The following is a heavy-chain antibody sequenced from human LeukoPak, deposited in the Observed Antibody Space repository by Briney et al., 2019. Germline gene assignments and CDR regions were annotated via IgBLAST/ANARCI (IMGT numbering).Heavy chain of an antibody. CDR2: ISYDGSNK. CDR3: AKDPPGDYYGSGSRYFDY. D-gene: IGHD3-10*01. CDR1: GFTFSSYG. V-gene: IGHV3-30*18. J-gene: IGHJ4*02. Sequence: PGRSLRLSCAASGFTFSSYGMHWVRQAPGKGLEGVAVISYDGSNKYYADSVEGRFTISRDNSKNTLYMHMNSLRAEDTAVYYCAKDPPGDYYGSGSRYFDYWGQGTLVTVSS.